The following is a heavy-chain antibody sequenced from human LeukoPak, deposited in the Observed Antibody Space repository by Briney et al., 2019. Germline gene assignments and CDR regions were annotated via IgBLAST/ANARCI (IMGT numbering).Heavy chain of an antibody. D-gene: IGHD6-19*01. CDR3: AKDSPHRGWPIDY. CDR1: GFTFSSYA. CDR2: ISDSGGSI. J-gene: IGHJ4*02. V-gene: IGHV3-23*01. Sequence: GGSLRLSCAASGFTFSSYAMSWVRQAPGKGLEWVSIISDSGGSINYADSVKGRFTISRDNSKNTLYLQMNSLRAEDTAVYYCAKDSPHRGWPIDYWGQGTLVTVSS.